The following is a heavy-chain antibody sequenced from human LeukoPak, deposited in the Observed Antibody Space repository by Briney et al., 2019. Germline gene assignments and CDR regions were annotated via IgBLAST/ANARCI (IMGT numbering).Heavy chain of an antibody. CDR1: GFTFSDYY. CDR2: ISSSGSTI. D-gene: IGHD3-3*01. Sequence: PGGSLRLSCAASGFTFSDYYMSWIRQAPGKGLEWVSYISSSGSTIYYADSVKGRFTISRDNAKNSLYLQMNSLRAEDTAVYYCARGQPGGLRFLEWLYGVYFDFWGQGTLVTVSS. J-gene: IGHJ4*02. V-gene: IGHV3-11*04. CDR3: ARGQPGGLRFLEWLYGVYFDF.